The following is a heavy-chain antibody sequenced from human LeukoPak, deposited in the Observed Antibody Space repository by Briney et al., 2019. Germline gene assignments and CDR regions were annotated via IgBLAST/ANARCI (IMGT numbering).Heavy chain of an antibody. D-gene: IGHD6-19*01. V-gene: IGHV4-34*01. CDR3: ASHSSGAGAYYFDY. CDR2: INHSGST. Sequence: PSETLSLTCAVYGGSFSGYYWSWIRQPPGKGLEWIGEINHSGSTDYNPSLKSRVTISVDTSKSQFSLKLSSVTAADTAVYYCASHSSGAGAYYFDYWGQGTLVTVSS. CDR1: GGSFSGYY. J-gene: IGHJ4*02.